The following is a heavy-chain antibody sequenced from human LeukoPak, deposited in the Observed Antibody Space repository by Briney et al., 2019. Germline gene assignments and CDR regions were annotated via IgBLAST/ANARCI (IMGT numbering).Heavy chain of an antibody. CDR3: ARVMEHYYYYMDV. CDR2: INPNSGGT. Sequence: ASVKVSCKASGYTLTGYYMHWVRQAPGQGLEWMGWINPNSGGTNYAQKFQGRVTMTRDTSISTAYMELSRLRSDDTAVYYCARVMEHYYYYMDVWGKGTTVTVSS. CDR1: GYTLTGYY. D-gene: IGHD1-1*01. V-gene: IGHV1-2*02. J-gene: IGHJ6*03.